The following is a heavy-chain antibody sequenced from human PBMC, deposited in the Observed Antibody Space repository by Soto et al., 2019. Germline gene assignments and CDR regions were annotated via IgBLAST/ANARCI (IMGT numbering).Heavy chain of an antibody. V-gene: IGHV3-7*04. Sequence: GGSLRLSCAASGFTFSSFWMSWFGQAQGKGLEGVANIKQDGSEKYYVDSVKGRFTISRDNAKNSLYLQMNSLRAEDTAVYYCARAPYDFWSGYLYYFDYWGQGTLVTVSS. CDR1: GFTFSSFW. D-gene: IGHD3-3*01. J-gene: IGHJ4*02. CDR2: IKQDGSEK. CDR3: ARAPYDFWSGYLYYFDY.